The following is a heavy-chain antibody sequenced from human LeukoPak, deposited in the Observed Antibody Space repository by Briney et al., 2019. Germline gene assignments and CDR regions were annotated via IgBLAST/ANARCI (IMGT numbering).Heavy chain of an antibody. V-gene: IGHV1-18*01. J-gene: IGHJ4*02. D-gene: IGHD6-13*01. CDR2: ISDYNGNT. Sequence: ASVTVSLKASVYTFTNYGISWVRQPPAQGREGMGWISDYNGNTNNAQKLQGGDTITTDTSTSTGYMERRSRRSDDTAVYYCARDRGYSSSTYYFDNWGEGDLVTASS. CDR1: VYTFTNYG. CDR3: ARDRGYSSSTYYFDN.